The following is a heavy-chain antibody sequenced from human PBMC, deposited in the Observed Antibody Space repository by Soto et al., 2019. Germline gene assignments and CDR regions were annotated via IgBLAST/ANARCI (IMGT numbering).Heavy chain of an antibody. D-gene: IGHD4-17*01. CDR1: GVSISSGGYY. J-gene: IGHJ4*02. Sequence: SETLSLTCTVAGVSISSGGYYWGWIRQHPGKGLEWIGNIYHSGRSYYNPSLKSRGIISVSPSKNHFSLNLNSVTAAATAMYFCASVIAGDSEYYFDYWRQGTLVTVSS. CDR2: IYHSGRS. V-gene: IGHV4-31*03. CDR3: ASVIAGDSEYYFDY.